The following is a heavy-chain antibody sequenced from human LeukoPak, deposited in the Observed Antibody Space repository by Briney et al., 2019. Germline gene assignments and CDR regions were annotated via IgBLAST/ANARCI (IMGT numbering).Heavy chain of an antibody. V-gene: IGHV4-39*01. D-gene: IGHD4-11*01. CDR3: ARHYSNYGDY. J-gene: IGHJ4*02. CDR2: IYYSGST. Sequence: PSETLSLTCTVSGGSISSSSYYWGWIRQPPGKGLEWIGSIYYSGSTYYNPSLKSRVTISVDTFKNQFSLKLSSVTAADTAVYYCARHYSNYGDYWGQGTLVTVSS. CDR1: GGSISSSSYY.